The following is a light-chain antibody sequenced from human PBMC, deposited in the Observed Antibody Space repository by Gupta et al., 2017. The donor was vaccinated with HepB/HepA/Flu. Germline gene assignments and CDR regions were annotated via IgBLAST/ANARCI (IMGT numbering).Light chain of an antibody. Sequence: IQMTQSPSSVSASVGDRVTLTCRASQYINRWLAWYQQKPGTAPKLLIYNISTLQTGVSSRFSGSGSGTDFTLSITSLQPEDFATYYCQQGATFPFTFGGGTKVEIK. CDR1: QYINRW. V-gene: IGKV1-12*01. J-gene: IGKJ4*01. CDR3: QQGATFPFT. CDR2: NIS.